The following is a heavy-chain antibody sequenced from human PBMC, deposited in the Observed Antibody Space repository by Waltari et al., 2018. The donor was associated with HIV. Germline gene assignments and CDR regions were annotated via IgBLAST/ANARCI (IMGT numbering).Heavy chain of an antibody. CDR3: ARDRASWWERVLYYFDC. Sequence: VQLVESGGGVVQPGRSLRLSCTASAASGFKFTSDAMHCVRQAPGKGREWLAGISYDGSNEYYADSVKDRFTISRDNSKNTLYLQMKSLRPEDTALYYCARDRASWWERVLYYFDCWGQGTLVTVSS. J-gene: IGHJ4*02. D-gene: IGHD1-26*01. CDR1: GFKFTSDA. V-gene: IGHV3-30*01. CDR2: ISYDGSNE.